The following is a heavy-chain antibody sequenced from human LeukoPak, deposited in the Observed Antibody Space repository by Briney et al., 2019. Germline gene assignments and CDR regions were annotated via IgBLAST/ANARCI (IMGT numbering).Heavy chain of an antibody. CDR3: LQYNSGST. J-gene: IGHJ4*02. CDR1: GFTFSSYW. D-gene: IGHD3-10*01. Sequence: GGSLRLSCAASGFTFSSYWMNWVRQAPGKGLEWVANIKEDGSEKYYVDSVKGRFTISRDNAKNSLYLQMISLRAEDTAVYYCLQYNSGSTWGQGTLVTVPS. CDR2: IKEDGSEK. V-gene: IGHV3-7*01.